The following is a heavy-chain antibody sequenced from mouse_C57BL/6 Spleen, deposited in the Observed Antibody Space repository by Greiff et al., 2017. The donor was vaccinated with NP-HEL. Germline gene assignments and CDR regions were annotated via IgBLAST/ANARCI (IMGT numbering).Heavy chain of an antibody. CDR2: IDPSDSAT. CDR1: GYTFTSYW. D-gene: IGHD2-13*01. CDR3: ARLTSQYAMDY. V-gene: IGHV1-52*01. J-gene: IGHJ4*01. Sequence: QVQLQQPGAELVRPGSSVKLSCKASGYTFTSYWMHWVKQRPIQGLEWIGNIDPSDSATHYNQKFKDKATLTVDKSSSTAYMQLSSLTSEDSAVYYCARLTSQYAMDYWGQGTSVTVSS.